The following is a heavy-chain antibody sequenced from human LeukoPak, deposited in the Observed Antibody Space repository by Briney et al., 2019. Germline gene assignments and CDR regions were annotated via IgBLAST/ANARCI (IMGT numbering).Heavy chain of an antibody. CDR1: GGSLTSYY. D-gene: IGHD3-16*01. J-gene: IGHJ4*02. CDR2: IYYTGTT. V-gene: IGHV4-59*01. CDR3: ARFGSLREPILDY. Sequence: PSETLSLTCTVSGGSLTSYYWSWIRQPPVKGLEWIGYIYYTGTTNYNPSLKSRVTISVDTSKNQFSLKLSSVTAADTAVYYCARFGSLREPILDYWGQGTLVTVSS.